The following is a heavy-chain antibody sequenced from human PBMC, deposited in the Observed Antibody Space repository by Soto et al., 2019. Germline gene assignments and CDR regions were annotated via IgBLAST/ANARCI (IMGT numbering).Heavy chain of an antibody. Sequence: GGSLRLSCAASGFTVSSNYMSWVRRAPGKGLEWVSVIYSGGSTYYADSVKGRFTISRDNSKNTLYLQMNSLRAEDTAVYYCARDVIIPHPLYDFWSGYYYPNDYWGQGTLVTVSS. CDR3: ARDVIIPHPLYDFWSGYYYPNDY. V-gene: IGHV3-66*01. D-gene: IGHD3-3*01. J-gene: IGHJ4*02. CDR1: GFTVSSNY. CDR2: IYSGGST.